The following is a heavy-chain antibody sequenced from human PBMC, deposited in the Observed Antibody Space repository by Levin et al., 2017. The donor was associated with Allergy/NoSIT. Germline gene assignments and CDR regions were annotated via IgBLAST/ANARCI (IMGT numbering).Heavy chain of an antibody. J-gene: IGHJ4*02. V-gene: IGHV3-9*01. D-gene: IGHD1-26*01. CDR1: GFTFDDYA. CDR3: AKDMSRSVGATTNDY. Sequence: PGGSLRLSCAASGFTFDDYAMHWVRQAPGKGLEWVSGISWNSGSIGYADSVKGRFTISRDNAKNSLYLQMNSLRAEDTALYYCAKDMSRSVGATTNDYWGQGTLVTVSS. CDR2: ISWNSGSI.